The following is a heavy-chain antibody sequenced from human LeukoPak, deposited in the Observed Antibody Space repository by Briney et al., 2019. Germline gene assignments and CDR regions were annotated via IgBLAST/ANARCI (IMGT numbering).Heavy chain of an antibody. J-gene: IGHJ4*02. V-gene: IGHV4-59*01. CDR1: GGSISSYY. CDR3: ARDRYYDSGSYYN. CDR2: IYYSGST. Sequence: SETLSLTCNVSGGSISSYYWNWIRQPPGKGLEWIGYIYYSGSTNYNPSLKSRVTISVDTSKNQFSLKLSSVTAADTAVYYCARDRYYDSGSYYNWGQGTLVTVSS. D-gene: IGHD3-10*01.